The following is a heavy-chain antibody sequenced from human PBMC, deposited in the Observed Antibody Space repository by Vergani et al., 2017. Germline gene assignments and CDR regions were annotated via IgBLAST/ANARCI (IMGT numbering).Heavy chain of an antibody. CDR1: GGSFSGYY. CDR3: ARGYRYGDRLDP. V-gene: IGHV4-34*01. J-gene: IGHJ5*02. CDR2: INHSGST. Sequence: QVQLQQWGAGLLKPSETLSLTCAVYGGSFSGYYWSWIRQPPGKGLEWIGEINHSGSTNYKPSLKSRVTISVDTSKNQFSLKLSSVTAADTAVYYCARGYRYGDRLDPWGQGPLVTVSS. D-gene: IGHD5-18*01.